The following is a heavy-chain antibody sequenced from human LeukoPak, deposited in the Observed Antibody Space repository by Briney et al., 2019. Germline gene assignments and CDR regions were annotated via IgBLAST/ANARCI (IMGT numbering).Heavy chain of an antibody. CDR2: IYSGGST. CDR3: ARDNEAAGYDY. J-gene: IGHJ4*02. D-gene: IGHD6-13*01. V-gene: IGHV3-66*01. Sequence: PSETLSLTCTVSGGSISSYYWSWVRQAPGKGLEWVSVIYSGGSTYYADSVKGRFTISRDNSKNTLYLQMNSLRAEDTAVYYCARDNEAAGYDYWGQGTLVTVSS. CDR1: GGSISSYY.